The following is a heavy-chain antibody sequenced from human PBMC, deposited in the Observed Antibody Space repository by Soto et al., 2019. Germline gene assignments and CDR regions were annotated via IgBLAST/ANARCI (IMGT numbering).Heavy chain of an antibody. Sequence: SVQVSCKASGYPFTGPYIYWVRQAPGQGLEWMGWINPSSGGTEFAEKFQGRVTVTRDTSIRTVFLELNSLTSDDTGVYFCARDFRTYSHGVDGWGKGTAVTVPS. CDR1: GYPFTGPY. CDR3: ARDFRTYSHGVDG. CDR2: INPSSGGT. D-gene: IGHD4-4*01. V-gene: IGHV1-2*02. J-gene: IGHJ6*04.